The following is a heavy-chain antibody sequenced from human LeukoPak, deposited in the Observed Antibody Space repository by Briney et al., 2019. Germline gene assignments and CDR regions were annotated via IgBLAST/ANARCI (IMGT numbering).Heavy chain of an antibody. CDR2: IWYDGSNK. D-gene: IGHD2-2*01. J-gene: IGHJ6*02. CDR3: ARDARTSSTRRYGMDV. CDR1: GFTFSSYS. V-gene: IGHV3-33*08. Sequence: SGGSLRLSCAASGFTFSSYSMNWVRQAPGKGLEWVAVIWYDGSNKYYADSVKGRFTISRDNSKNTLYLQMNSLRAEDTAVYYCARDARTSSTRRYGMDVWGQGTTVTVSS.